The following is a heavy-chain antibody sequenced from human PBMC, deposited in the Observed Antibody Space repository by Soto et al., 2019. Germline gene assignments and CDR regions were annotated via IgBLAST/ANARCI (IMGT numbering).Heavy chain of an antibody. CDR2: INAGNGNT. D-gene: IGHD3-9*01. CDR3: ARDVTYYDILTGINHYYGMDV. CDR1: GYTFTSYA. V-gene: IGHV1-3*01. J-gene: IGHJ6*02. Sequence: ASVKVSCKASGYTFTSYAMHWVRQAPGQRLEWMGWINAGNGNTKYSQKFQGRVTITRDTSASTAYMELSSLRSEDTAVYYCARDVTYYDILTGINHYYGMDVWGQGTTVTVSS.